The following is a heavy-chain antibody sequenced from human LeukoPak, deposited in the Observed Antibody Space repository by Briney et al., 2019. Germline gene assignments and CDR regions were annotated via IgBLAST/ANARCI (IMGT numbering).Heavy chain of an antibody. Sequence: RPSETLSLTCTVSGGSISSYYWSWIRQPPGKGLEWIGYISYSGSTNYNPSLKSRVTISVDTSKNQFSLKLSSVTAADTAVYYCARRHCSGGSCYVDNWGQGTLVTVSS. D-gene: IGHD2-15*01. CDR1: GGSISSYY. CDR2: ISYSGST. J-gene: IGHJ4*02. CDR3: ARRHCSGGSCYVDN. V-gene: IGHV4-59*01.